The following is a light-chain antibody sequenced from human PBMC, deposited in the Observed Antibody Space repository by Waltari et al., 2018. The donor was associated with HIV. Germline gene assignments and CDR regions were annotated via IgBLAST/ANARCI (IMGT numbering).Light chain of an antibody. CDR2: QDT. V-gene: IGLV3-1*01. CDR1: RLGDEY. CDR3: QAWDSNTAV. J-gene: IGLJ2*01. Sequence: SYELTQPPSLSVSPGQTASITCSGDRLGDEYVSWYQQKPGQSPVLVIYQDTKRPSGIHGCFSGSDSGNTVTLTISGTQAMDEADYYCQAWDSNTAVFGGGTKLTVL.